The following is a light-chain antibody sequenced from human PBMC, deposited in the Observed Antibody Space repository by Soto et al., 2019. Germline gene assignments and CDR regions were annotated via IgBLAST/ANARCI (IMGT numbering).Light chain of an antibody. V-gene: IGLV2-8*01. CDR2: EVN. J-gene: IGLJ1*01. CDR1: SSDVGGYNY. CDR3: SSYAGSNVLYV. Sequence: QSVLTQPPSASGSPGQSVTISCTGTSSDVGGYNYVSWYQQYPGKAPKVMIYEVNKRPSGVPDRFSGSKSGNTASLTVSGLQADDEADYYCSSYAGSNVLYVFGTGTKVTV.